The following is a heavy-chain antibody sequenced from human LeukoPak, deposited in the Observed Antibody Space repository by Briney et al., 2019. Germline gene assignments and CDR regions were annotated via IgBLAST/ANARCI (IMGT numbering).Heavy chain of an antibody. D-gene: IGHD5-18*01. J-gene: IGHJ4*02. V-gene: IGHV1-2*02. CDR2: INPNSGGT. CDR3: ARGASGQIQLWSYYFDY. CDR1: GYTFAGYY. Sequence: ASVKVSCKASGYTFAGYYMHWVRQAPGQGLEWMGWINPNSGGTNYAQKFQGRVTMTRDTSISTAYMGLSRLRSDDTAVYYCARGASGQIQLWSYYFDYWGQGTLVTVSS.